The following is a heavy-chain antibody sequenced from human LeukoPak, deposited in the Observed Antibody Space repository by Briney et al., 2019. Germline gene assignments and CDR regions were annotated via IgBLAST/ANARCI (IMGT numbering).Heavy chain of an antibody. CDR3: ARDVVLTASPDAFDI. Sequence: SETLSLTCHVSGDSVNSDGYYWSWIRQHPGKGLEWIGFISYRRSTSFNPSLKSRVSISVDTSKNQFSLRLTSVTAADTAVYYCARDVVLTASPDAFDIWGQGTMVSVSS. V-gene: IGHV4-31*03. CDR2: ISYRRST. CDR1: GDSVNSDGYY. J-gene: IGHJ3*02. D-gene: IGHD2-21*02.